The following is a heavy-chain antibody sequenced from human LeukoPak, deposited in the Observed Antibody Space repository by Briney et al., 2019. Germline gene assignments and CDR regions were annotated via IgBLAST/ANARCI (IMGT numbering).Heavy chain of an antibody. D-gene: IGHD4-11*01. V-gene: IGHV3-21*01. Sequence: PGGSLRVSSSAPVFTFSNDARHTGRQAPGKGLEWVSSISSSSSYIYYADSVKGRFTISRDNAKNSLYLQMNSLRAEDTAVHDCARMVGAVYTTVDYWGQGTLVTVSS. J-gene: IGHJ4*02. CDR3: ARMVGAVYTTVDY. CDR1: VFTFSNDA. CDR2: ISSSSSYI.